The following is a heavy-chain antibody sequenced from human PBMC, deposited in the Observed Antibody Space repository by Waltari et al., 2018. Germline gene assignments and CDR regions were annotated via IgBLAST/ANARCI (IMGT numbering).Heavy chain of an antibody. D-gene: IGHD1-26*01. CDR2: INPSGGST. CDR3: ARATWVNAFDI. V-gene: IGHV1-46*01. Sequence: MHWVRQAPGQGLEWMGIINPSGGSTSYAQKFQGRVTMTRDTSTSTVYMELSSLRSEDTAVYYCARATWVNAFDIWGQGTMVTVSS. J-gene: IGHJ3*02.